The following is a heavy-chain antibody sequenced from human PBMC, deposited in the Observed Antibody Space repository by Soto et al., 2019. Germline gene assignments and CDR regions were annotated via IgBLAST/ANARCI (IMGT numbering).Heavy chain of an antibody. CDR2: INPSGGST. J-gene: IGHJ6*02. CDR3: ARDRLDSSPYYYCMDV. D-gene: IGHD6-13*01. Sequence: KGAAASVKVACKASGYTFTSYYMHWVQQAPGQGLEWMGIINPSGGSTSYAQKLQGRVTMTRDTSTSTVYMELSSLRSEDTAVYYCARDRLDSSPYYYCMDVWGQGTTVTVSS. CDR1: GYTFTSYY. V-gene: IGHV1-46*01.